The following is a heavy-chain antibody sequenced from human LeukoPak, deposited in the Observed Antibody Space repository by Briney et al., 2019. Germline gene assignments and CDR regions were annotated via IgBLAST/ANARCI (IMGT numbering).Heavy chain of an antibody. Sequence: KSGGSLRLSCAASGFSFSSYSMNWVRQAPGKGLEWVSSISSTSRSSYIFYAESVKGRFTISRDNSKNTLYLQMSSLRADDTAVYYCATPLPHGSDPSLYYYYMDVWGKGTTVTISS. CDR1: GFSFSSYS. CDR3: ATPLPHGSDPSLYYYYMDV. D-gene: IGHD3-10*01. J-gene: IGHJ6*03. V-gene: IGHV3-21*04. CDR2: ISSTSRSSYI.